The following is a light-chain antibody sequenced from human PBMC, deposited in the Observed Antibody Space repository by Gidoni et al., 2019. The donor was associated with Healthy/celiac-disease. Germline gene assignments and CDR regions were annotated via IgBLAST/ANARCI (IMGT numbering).Light chain of an antibody. J-gene: IGKJ2*01. CDR2: DAS. Sequence: DIQMTQAPATLSASVGDRVTITCRASQSISSWLAWYQQKPGKAPKLLIYDASSLESGVPSRFSGSGSGTEFTLTIRSLQPDDFATYSCQQYNSSPSTFGQGTKLEIK. V-gene: IGKV1-5*01. CDR3: QQYNSSPST. CDR1: QSISSW.